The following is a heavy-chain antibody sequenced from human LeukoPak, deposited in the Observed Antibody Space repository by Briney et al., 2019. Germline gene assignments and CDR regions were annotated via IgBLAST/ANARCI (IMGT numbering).Heavy chain of an antibody. Sequence: SVKVSCKASGGTFSSYAISWVRQAPGQGLEWMGRIIPILGIANYAQKFQGRVTITADKSTSTACMELSSLRSEDTAVYYCAREEMATTVYDYWGQGTLVTVSS. CDR2: IIPILGIA. J-gene: IGHJ4*02. V-gene: IGHV1-69*04. D-gene: IGHD1-1*01. CDR3: AREEMATTVYDY. CDR1: GGTFSSYA.